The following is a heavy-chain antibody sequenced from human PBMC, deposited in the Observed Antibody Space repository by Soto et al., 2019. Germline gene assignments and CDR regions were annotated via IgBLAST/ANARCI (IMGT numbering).Heavy chain of an antibody. J-gene: IGHJ6*03. D-gene: IGHD3-16*01. Sequence: QVHLVQSGDEVKKPGAAVKVSCRASGYSFSSHGICWVRQAPGQGLEWRGWMSVYNGSPNYAQRFRCFVPLTTDASTITAYMTLRSLTSDKTPWYYGARAGAFVHYFYYYMDVWDKGTTVTIYS. CDR2: MSVYNGSP. CDR3: ARAGAFVHYFYYYMDV. CDR1: GYSFSSHG. V-gene: IGHV1-18*01.